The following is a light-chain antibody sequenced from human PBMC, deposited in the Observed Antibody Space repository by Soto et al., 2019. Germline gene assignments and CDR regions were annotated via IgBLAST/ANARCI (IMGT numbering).Light chain of an antibody. J-gene: IGKJ5*01. CDR3: QKYNSAIT. CDR2: AAS. Sequence: DIQMSQSPSSLSASVGDRVTITFRASQGISNYLAWYQQEPGKVPKLLIYAASTLQSGVPSRFSGSGSGTDFTLTISSLQPEDVATYYCQKYNSAITFGQGTRLEIK. CDR1: QGISNY. V-gene: IGKV1-27*01.